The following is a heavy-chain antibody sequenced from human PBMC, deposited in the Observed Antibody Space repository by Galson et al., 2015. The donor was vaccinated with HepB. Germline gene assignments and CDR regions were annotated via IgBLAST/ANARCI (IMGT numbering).Heavy chain of an antibody. V-gene: IGHV1-2*04. D-gene: IGHD4-11*01. Sequence: SVKVSCKASGYTFTGYYMHWVRQAPGQGLEWMGWINPNSGGTNYAQKFQGWVTMTRDTSISTAYMELSRLRSDDTAVYYCAREGLSTGGAGWFDPWGQGTLVTVSS. CDR2: INPNSGGT. CDR3: AREGLSTGGAGWFDP. CDR1: GYTFTGYY. J-gene: IGHJ5*02.